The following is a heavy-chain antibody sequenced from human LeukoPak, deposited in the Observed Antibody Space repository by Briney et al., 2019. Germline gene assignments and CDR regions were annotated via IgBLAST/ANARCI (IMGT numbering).Heavy chain of an antibody. J-gene: IGHJ4*02. CDR3: ARGAAYYDILTGRRDFDY. CDR1: GYTFTSYD. CDR2: MNPNSGNT. D-gene: IGHD3-9*01. Sequence: GASVKVSCKASGYTFTSYDINWVRQATGQGLEWMGWMNPNSGNTGYAQKFQGSVTMTRNTSISTAYMELSSLRSEDTAVYYCARGAAYYDILTGRRDFDYWGQGTLVTVSS. V-gene: IGHV1-8*01.